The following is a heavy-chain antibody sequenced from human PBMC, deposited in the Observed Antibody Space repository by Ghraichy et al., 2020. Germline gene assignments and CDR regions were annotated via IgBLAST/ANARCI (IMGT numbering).Heavy chain of an antibody. Sequence: SETLSLTCAVYGGSFRENSWIWIRQSPGKGLEWIGEITHSGSTKYNPSLMSRVTISVDTSKNQFSLSLSSVTAADTSVYYCARVAAQSCSGGGCFFDNWGQGTLVTVSS. V-gene: IGHV4-34*01. CDR1: GGSFRENS. CDR3: ARVAAQSCSGGGCFFDN. D-gene: IGHD2-15*01. J-gene: IGHJ4*02. CDR2: ITHSGST.